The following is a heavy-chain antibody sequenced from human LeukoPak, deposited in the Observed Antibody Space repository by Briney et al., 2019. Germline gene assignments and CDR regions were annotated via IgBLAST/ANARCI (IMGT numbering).Heavy chain of an antibody. J-gene: IGHJ5*02. CDR1: GFTFTTYG. CDR3: ATQSFGWFDL. V-gene: IGHV3-21*01. Sequence: PGGSLRLSCSASGFTFTTYGMNWVRQAPGKGLEWVSSISSSSSYIYYADSVKGRFTISRDNAKNSLYLQMNSLRAEDTAVYYCATQSFGWFDLWGQGTLVTVSS. CDR2: ISSSSSYI. D-gene: IGHD3-10*01.